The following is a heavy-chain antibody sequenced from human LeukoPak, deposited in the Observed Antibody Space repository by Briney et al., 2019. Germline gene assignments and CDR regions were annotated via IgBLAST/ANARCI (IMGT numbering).Heavy chain of an antibody. D-gene: IGHD4-4*01. Sequence: SSQTLSLTCTVSGGSISSGGYSWSWIRQPPGKGLEWIGYIYHSGSTYYNPSLKSRVTISVDRSKNQFSLKLSSVTAADTAVYYCARVPTVHNWFDPWGQGTLVTVSS. J-gene: IGHJ5*02. CDR2: IYHSGST. CDR3: ARVPTVHNWFDP. V-gene: IGHV4-30-2*01. CDR1: GGSISSGGYS.